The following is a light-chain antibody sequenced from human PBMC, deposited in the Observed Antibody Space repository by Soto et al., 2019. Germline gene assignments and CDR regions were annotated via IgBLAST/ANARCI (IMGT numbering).Light chain of an antibody. CDR1: QSVSNN. V-gene: IGKV3-15*01. CDR2: DAS. Sequence: ILMTQSPATLSVSPGERATLSCRASQSVSNNLAWYQQKPGQAPRLLIYDASTRATGIPARFSGSGSGTEFTRTISGLQSEDFAFYYWQQYNNWPPWTFGQGTKVEIK. CDR3: QQYNNWPPWT. J-gene: IGKJ1*01.